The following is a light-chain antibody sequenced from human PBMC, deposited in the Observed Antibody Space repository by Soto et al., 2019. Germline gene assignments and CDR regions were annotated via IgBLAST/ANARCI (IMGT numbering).Light chain of an antibody. V-gene: IGKV3-20*01. Sequence: EKVLTLSPGTLSLSKGERATLSCRASQSVSSSYLAWYQQKPGQAPRLLIYGASSRATGIPDRFSGSGSGTDFTLTISRLEPEDFAVYYCQQYGSSPFTFGPGAKVDIK. CDR3: QQYGSSPFT. CDR1: QSVSSSY. CDR2: GAS. J-gene: IGKJ3*01.